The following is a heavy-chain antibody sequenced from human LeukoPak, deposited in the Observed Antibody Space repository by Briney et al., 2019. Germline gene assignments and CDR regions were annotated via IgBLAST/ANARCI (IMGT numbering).Heavy chain of an antibody. CDR1: GYTFTSYG. CDR2: ISAYNGNT. D-gene: IGHD3-3*01. J-gene: IGHJ6*03. V-gene: IGHV1-18*01. Sequence: ASVKVSCKASGYTFTSYGISWVRQAPGQGLEWMGWISAYNGNTNYAQKLQGRVTMTTDTSTSTAYMELRSLRSEDTAVYYCARDSKRNYDFWSGYYNYYYYYMDVWGKGTTVTVSS. CDR3: ARDSKRNYDFWSGYYNYYYYYMDV.